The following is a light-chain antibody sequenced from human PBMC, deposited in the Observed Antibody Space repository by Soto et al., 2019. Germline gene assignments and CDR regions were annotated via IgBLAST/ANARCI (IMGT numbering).Light chain of an antibody. V-gene: IGLV2-8*01. Sequence: QSALTQPPSASGSRGQSVTISCTGTSSDVGGYNYVSWYQQHPGKAPKLMIYEVSKRPSGVPDRFSGSKSGNTASLTVSGLQPEDEADYYCSSYAGSNNLGVFGGGTKLTV. J-gene: IGLJ3*02. CDR1: SSDVGGYNY. CDR3: SSYAGSNNLGV. CDR2: EVS.